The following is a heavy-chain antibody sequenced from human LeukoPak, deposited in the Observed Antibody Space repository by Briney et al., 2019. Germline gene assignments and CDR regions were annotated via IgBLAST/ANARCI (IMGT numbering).Heavy chain of an antibody. Sequence: KTSETLSLTCTVSGGSISSYYWSWIRQPPGKGLEWIGYIYHSGSTYYNPSLKSRVTISVDRSKNQFSLKLSSVTAADTAVYYCARDLLAAAGSGLGYWGQGTLVTVSS. J-gene: IGHJ4*02. V-gene: IGHV4-59*12. D-gene: IGHD6-13*01. CDR2: IYHSGST. CDR1: GGSISSYY. CDR3: ARDLLAAAGSGLGY.